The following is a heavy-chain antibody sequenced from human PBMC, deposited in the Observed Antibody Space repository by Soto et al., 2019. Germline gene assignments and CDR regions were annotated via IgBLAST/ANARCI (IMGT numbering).Heavy chain of an antibody. CDR1: GFTFSTYA. D-gene: IGHD4-4*01. V-gene: IGHV3-30-3*01. Sequence: QVRLVESGGGAVQPGVSLRLSCDASGFTFSTYALHWVRQAPGKGLEWVAFISYTGANQYYADSVKGRFTVSRDNSKNIASLLLPSLKPEASAFYYCARDAFLYSQGAYYDHCGQVTLVTVSS. CDR3: ARDAFLYSQGAYYDH. CDR2: ISYTGANQ. J-gene: IGHJ4*02.